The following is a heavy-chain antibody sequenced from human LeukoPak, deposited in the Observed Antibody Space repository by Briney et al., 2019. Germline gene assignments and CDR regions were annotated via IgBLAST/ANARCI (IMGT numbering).Heavy chain of an antibody. Sequence: GGSLRLSCAASGFTFSSYAMSRVRQAPGKGLEWVSAISGSGGSTYYADSVKGRFTISRDNSKNTLYLQMNSLRAEDTAVYYCAKDSGYCSSTSCYTTNWFDPWGQGTLVTVSS. CDR2: ISGSGGST. D-gene: IGHD2-2*02. V-gene: IGHV3-23*01. J-gene: IGHJ5*02. CDR3: AKDSGYCSSTSCYTTNWFDP. CDR1: GFTFSSYA.